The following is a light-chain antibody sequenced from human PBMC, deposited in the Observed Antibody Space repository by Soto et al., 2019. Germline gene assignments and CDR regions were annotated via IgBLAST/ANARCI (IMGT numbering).Light chain of an antibody. Sequence: DIQMTQSPSSLSASVGDRVTITCQASEDISNYLNWYQQKPGKAPKLLIYDASNLETGVPSRFSGSVSGTDFTFTISSLHPEDIATYYCQQYDNLHGFTFGPGTKVDIK. CDR2: DAS. CDR3: QQYDNLHGFT. V-gene: IGKV1-33*01. J-gene: IGKJ3*01. CDR1: EDISNY.